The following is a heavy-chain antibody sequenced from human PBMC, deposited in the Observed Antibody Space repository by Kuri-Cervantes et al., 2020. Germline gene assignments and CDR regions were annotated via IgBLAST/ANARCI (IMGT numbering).Heavy chain of an antibody. CDR3: ATSLAAADVSWFDP. V-gene: IGHV1-18*01. Sequence: ASVKVSCKASGYTFTSYGISWVRQAPGQGLEWMGWISAYNGNTNYAQKLQGRVTMTTDTSTSTAYMELRSLRSEDTAVYHCATSLAAADVSWFDPWGQGTLVTVSS. CDR2: ISAYNGNT. D-gene: IGHD6-13*01. J-gene: IGHJ5*02. CDR1: GYTFTSYG.